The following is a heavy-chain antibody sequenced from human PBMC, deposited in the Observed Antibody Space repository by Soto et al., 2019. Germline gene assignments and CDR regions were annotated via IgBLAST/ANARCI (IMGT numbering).Heavy chain of an antibody. J-gene: IGHJ4*02. CDR1: GGSISSYY. D-gene: IGHD3-9*01. CDR2: IYYSGST. CDR3: ARGLGRYFDWLPIDY. V-gene: IGHV4-59*01. Sequence: SETLSLTCTVSGGSISSYYWSWIRQPPGKGLEWIGYIYYSGSTNYNPSLKSRVTISVDTSKNQFSPKLSSVTAADTAVYYCARGLGRYFDWLPIDYWGQGTLVTVSS.